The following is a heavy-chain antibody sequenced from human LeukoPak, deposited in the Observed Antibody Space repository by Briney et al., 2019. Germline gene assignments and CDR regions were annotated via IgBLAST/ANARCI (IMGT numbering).Heavy chain of an antibody. Sequence: GGSLRLSCAASGFTFSSSAMHWVRQVPGKGLEFVSAISSSGGTTYYADSVKGRFTISRDNSKNTRYLQMGSLRAEDMAVYYCARSASYSGHFDYWGQGTLVTVSS. V-gene: IGHV3-64*02. D-gene: IGHD1-26*01. J-gene: IGHJ4*02. CDR1: GFTFSSSA. CDR2: ISSSGGTT. CDR3: ARSASYSGHFDY.